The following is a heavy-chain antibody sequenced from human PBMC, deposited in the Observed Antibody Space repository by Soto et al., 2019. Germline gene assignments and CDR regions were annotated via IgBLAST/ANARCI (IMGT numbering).Heavy chain of an antibody. V-gene: IGHV3-30*03. J-gene: IGHJ6*02. D-gene: IGHD3-10*01. CDR2: ISHDGSSK. Sequence: QVQLVESGGGVVQPGRSLRLSCAASGFAFSDYAMHWVRQAPGKGLEWAAVISHDGSSKYSADSVKGRMTISRDNSRNTVILQMDSFIYQHPAVYYSSMDRLGSGSRCDMDGWGQGTTVTVPS. CDR1: GFAFSDYA. CDR3: SMDRLGSGSRCDMDG.